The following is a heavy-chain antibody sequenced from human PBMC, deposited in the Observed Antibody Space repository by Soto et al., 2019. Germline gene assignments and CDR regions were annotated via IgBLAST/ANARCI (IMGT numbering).Heavy chain of an antibody. J-gene: IGHJ5*02. CDR2: IWYDGSNK. CDR3: ARDMYVSGMAGWFDP. V-gene: IGHV3-33*01. Sequence: GGSLRLSCAASGFTFSTYGIHWIRQAPGKGLEWVAVIWYDGSNKYYADSVKGRITISRDNSRNTLYLEMNSLRADDTAVYYCARDMYVSGMAGWFDPWGQGTLVTVSS. CDR1: GFTFSTYG. D-gene: IGHD6-19*01.